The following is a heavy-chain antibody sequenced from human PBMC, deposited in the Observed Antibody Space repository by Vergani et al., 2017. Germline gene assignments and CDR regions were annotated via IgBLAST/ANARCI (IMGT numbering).Heavy chain of an antibody. Sequence: EVQLLESGGGLVQPGGSLRLSCAASGFTFSSYAMSWVRQAPGKGLEWVSAISGSGGSTYYADSVKGRFTISRDNSKNTLYLQMNSLRAEDTAVYYCAKAPGAYYYDSSGYFDYWGQGTLVTVSS. D-gene: IGHD3-22*01. CDR2: ISGSGGST. V-gene: IGHV3-23*01. CDR3: AKAPGAYYYDSSGYFDY. J-gene: IGHJ4*02. CDR1: GFTFSSYA.